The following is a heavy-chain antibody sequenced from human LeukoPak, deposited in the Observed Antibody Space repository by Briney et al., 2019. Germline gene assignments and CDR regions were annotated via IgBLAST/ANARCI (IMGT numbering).Heavy chain of an antibody. CDR1: GGSFSGYY. Sequence: PSETLSLTCAVYGGSFSGYYWSWIRQPPGKGLEWIGEIKHSGSTNYNPSLKSRVTISVDTSKNQFSLKLSSVTAADTAVYYCARAHALIVVVPAATNWFDPWGQGTLVTVSS. CDR2: IKHSGST. D-gene: IGHD2-2*01. V-gene: IGHV4-34*01. J-gene: IGHJ5*02. CDR3: ARAHALIVVVPAATNWFDP.